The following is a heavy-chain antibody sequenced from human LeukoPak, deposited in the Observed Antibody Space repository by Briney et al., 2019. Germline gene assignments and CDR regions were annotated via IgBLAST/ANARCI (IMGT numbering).Heavy chain of an antibody. V-gene: IGHV3-30*03. CDR1: GFSFNIFG. Sequence: GGSLRLSCAASGFSFNIFGMHWLRQAPGKGLEWVAVISRDGSSRYYADSVKGRFIVSRDNSQNMLFLQMTSLRAEDTAVYYCARKDRGVQYYGMDVWGPGTTVTVSS. D-gene: IGHD2-15*01. CDR2: ISRDGSSR. CDR3: ARKDRGVQYYGMDV. J-gene: IGHJ6*02.